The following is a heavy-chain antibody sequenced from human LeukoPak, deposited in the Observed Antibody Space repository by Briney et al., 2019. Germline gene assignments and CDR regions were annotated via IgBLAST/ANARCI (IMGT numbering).Heavy chain of an antibody. V-gene: IGHV7-4-1*02. CDR3: AREIVLLGYCSSTSCWGAFDI. Sequence: ASVKVSCKASGYTFTGYYMHWVRQAPGQALEWMGWINTNTGNPTYAQGFTGRFVFSLDTSVSTAYLQISSLKAEDTAVYYCAREIVLLGYCSSTSCWGAFDIWGQGTMVTVSS. J-gene: IGHJ3*02. CDR2: INTNTGNP. CDR1: GYTFTGYY. D-gene: IGHD2-2*01.